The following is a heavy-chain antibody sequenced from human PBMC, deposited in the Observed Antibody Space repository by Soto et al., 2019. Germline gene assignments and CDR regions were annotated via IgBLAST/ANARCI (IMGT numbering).Heavy chain of an antibody. Sequence: QVQLVESGGGVVQPGGYLRFSCAASGVTFSTYHMHWVRQAPGKGLQWVAVIWSDGSNKYYADSVKGRFTISRDNSKNTLYLQMNSLRVEDTAVYYCARIGSWALNFDYWGQGTLVTVSS. V-gene: IGHV3-33*01. CDR2: IWSDGSNK. CDR1: GVTFSTYH. D-gene: IGHD3-16*01. CDR3: ARIGSWALNFDY. J-gene: IGHJ4*02.